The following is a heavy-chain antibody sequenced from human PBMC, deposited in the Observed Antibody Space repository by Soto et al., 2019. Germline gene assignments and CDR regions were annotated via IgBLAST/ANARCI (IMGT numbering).Heavy chain of an antibody. CDR3: ARSAEFYGWGSYSSSNYYAMDV. J-gene: IGHJ6*02. CDR2: TSYAESST. V-gene: IGHV3-30-3*01. CDR1: GFTFSTYA. D-gene: IGHD3-10*01. Sequence: QVQLVESGGGVVQPGRSLRLSCGASGFTFSTYAMHWVRQAPGKGLEWVAVTSYAESSTYYADSVKGRFTISRDNSKKVLYLQMNSLTTEDTAGYYCARSAEFYGWGSYSSSNYYAMDVWGQGTTVFVSS.